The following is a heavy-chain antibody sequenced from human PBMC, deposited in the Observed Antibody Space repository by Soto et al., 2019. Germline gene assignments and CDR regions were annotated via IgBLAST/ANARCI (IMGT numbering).Heavy chain of an antibody. CDR1: GYAFTTYG. Sequence: QVHLVQSGAEVKKPGASVKVSCKGSGYAFTTYGITWVRQAPGQGLEWMGWISAHNGNTNYAQKLQGRVTVTRDTCTSTASMELRSLRSADTAVYYCARGRYGDYWGQGALVTVSS. CDR2: ISAHNGNT. J-gene: IGHJ4*02. V-gene: IGHV1-18*01. CDR3: ARGRYGDY. D-gene: IGHD1-1*01.